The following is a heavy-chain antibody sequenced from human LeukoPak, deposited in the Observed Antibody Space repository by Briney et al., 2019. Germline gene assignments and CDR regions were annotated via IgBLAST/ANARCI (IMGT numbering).Heavy chain of an antibody. J-gene: IGHJ4*02. CDR3: ARPHYYDSSGYYSIDY. Sequence: GESLKISCKGSGYSFTSFWIGWVRQMPGKGLEWMGIIYPGDSDTRYSPSFQGQVTISADKSITTAYLQWSSLKASDTAVYYCARPHYYDSSGYYSIDYWGQGTLVTVSS. D-gene: IGHD3-22*01. CDR2: IYPGDSDT. CDR1: GYSFTSFW. V-gene: IGHV5-51*01.